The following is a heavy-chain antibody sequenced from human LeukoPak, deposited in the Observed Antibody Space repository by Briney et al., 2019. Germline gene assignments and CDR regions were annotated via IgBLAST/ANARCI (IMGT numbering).Heavy chain of an antibody. D-gene: IGHD2-2*03. CDR3: ARVVSMDIVVVPAAPEAFDI. J-gene: IGHJ3*02. V-gene: IGHV3-53*01. CDR2: SGGSI. Sequence: GGSLRLSCAASGFTVSSYHMSWVRQAPGKGLEWVSTSGGSIYYADSVKGRFTISRDNSKNTLYLQINSLRAEDTAVYYCARVVSMDIVVVPAAPEAFDIWGQGTMVTVSS. CDR1: GFTVSSYH.